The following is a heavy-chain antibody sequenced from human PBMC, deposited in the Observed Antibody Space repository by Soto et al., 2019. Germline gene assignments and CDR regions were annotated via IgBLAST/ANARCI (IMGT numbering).Heavy chain of an antibody. J-gene: IGHJ6*02. CDR2: ISAYNGNT. CDR1: GYTFTRYG. CDR3: ARDKQKNYYYYYGMDV. D-gene: IGHD6-13*01. V-gene: IGHV1-18*04. Sequence: GASVQVTCKASGYTFTRYGISWVRQAPGQGLEWMGWISAYNGNTNYAQKLQGRVTMTTDTSTSTAYMELRSLRSDDTAVYYCARDKQKNYYYYYGMDVWGQGTTVTVSS.